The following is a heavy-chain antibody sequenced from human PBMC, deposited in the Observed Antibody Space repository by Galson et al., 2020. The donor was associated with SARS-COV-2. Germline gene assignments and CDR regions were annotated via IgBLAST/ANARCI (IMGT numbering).Heavy chain of an antibody. CDR3: ARLRDSDNRGYFRFDY. D-gene: IGHD3-22*01. CDR1: GGSFSGYY. J-gene: IGHJ4*02. CDR2: IHHSGGT. Sequence: SQTLSLTCVVYGGSFSGYYRSWIRQTPGKGLEWIGEIHHSGGTNYNPSLKSRVTMSVDTSRNQFSLRPSPVTAADSAGYYCARLRDSDNRGYFRFDYWGRGTLVTVSS. V-gene: IGHV4-34*01.